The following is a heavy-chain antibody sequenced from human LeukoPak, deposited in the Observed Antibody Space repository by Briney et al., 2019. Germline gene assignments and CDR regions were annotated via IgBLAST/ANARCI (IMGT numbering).Heavy chain of an antibody. CDR3: ARVRMNRGVEYYCDH. CDR2: INYSGTTT. Sequence: GGSLTLSCAASRFSLSDYHMAWIRQAPGKGLEWISYINYSGTTTFYADPVQGRITTSRENAENSLFLHMYSIRADATALYYWARVRMNRGVEYYCDHWGEGTLATVSS. V-gene: IGHV3-11*01. D-gene: IGHD2/OR15-2a*01. CDR1: RFSLSDYH. J-gene: IGHJ4*02.